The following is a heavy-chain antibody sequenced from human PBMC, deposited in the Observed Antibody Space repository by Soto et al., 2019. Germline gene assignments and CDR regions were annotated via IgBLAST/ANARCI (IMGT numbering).Heavy chain of an antibody. CDR3: ARDRWELLLDYFDY. V-gene: IGHV1-2*02. CDR2: INPNSGGT. D-gene: IGHD1-26*01. Sequence: ASVKVSCKASGYTFTGYYMQWVRQAPGQGLELMGWINPNSGGTNYAQKFQGRVTINPDTSKNQFSLQLNSVTPEDTAVYYCARDRWELLLDYFDYWGQGTLVTVYS. J-gene: IGHJ4*02. CDR1: GYTFTGYY.